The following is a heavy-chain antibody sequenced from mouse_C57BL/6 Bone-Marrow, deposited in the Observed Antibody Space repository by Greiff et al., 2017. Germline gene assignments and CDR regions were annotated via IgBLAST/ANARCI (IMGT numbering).Heavy chain of an antibody. J-gene: IGHJ4*01. V-gene: IGHV1-39*01. CDR3: FITTDYAMDY. D-gene: IGHD1-1*01. CDR1: GYSFTDYN. Sequence: EVQLQQSGPELVKPGASVKISCKASGYSFTDYNMNWVKQSNGKSLEWIGVINPNYGTTSYNQKFKGKATLTVDQSSITAYMQLNSLTSEDSAVYYSFITTDYAMDYWGQGTSVTVSS. CDR2: INPNYGTT.